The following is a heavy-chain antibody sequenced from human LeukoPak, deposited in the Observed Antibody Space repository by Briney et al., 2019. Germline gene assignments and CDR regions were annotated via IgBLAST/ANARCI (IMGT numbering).Heavy chain of an antibody. CDR1: GDSITSGAYY. CDR2: IYFNGGST. D-gene: IGHD1-1*01. CDR3: ARPVYNSWDWFDP. Sequence: PSETLSLTCTVTGDSITSGAYYWGWIRQAPGKGLEWIGSIYFNGGSTYYNPSLKSRATISIDASNNQFSLNLRSLTAADTAVYYCARPVYNSWDWFDPWGPGTLVTVSS. V-gene: IGHV4-39*01. J-gene: IGHJ5*02.